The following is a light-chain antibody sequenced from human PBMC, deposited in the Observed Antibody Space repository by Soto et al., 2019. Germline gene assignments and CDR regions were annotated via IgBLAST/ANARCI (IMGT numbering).Light chain of an antibody. CDR2: AAS. J-gene: IGKJ2*01. Sequence: DIQMTQSPSSLSASVGDRVTITCRASQSISSYLNWYKQKPGKAPKLLIYAASSLQSGVPSRFSGSGSGTDFTLTISSLQPEDFATYYCQQSYSTLHTFGQGTKLEIK. CDR3: QQSYSTLHT. V-gene: IGKV1-39*01. CDR1: QSISSY.